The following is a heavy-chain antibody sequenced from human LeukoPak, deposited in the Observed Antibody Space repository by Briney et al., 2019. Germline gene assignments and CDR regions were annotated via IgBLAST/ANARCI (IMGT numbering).Heavy chain of an antibody. D-gene: IGHD6-13*01. Sequence: SETLPLTCAVYGESLCDYYWSWLRQPPGKGLKRIGEIPHSRSTSYKLARRGPVSISIATSKNQSSLKLNSVTATDTAVYYSTRSPANSWSNFDYWGQGTLVTVSS. CDR2: IPHSRST. V-gene: IGHV4-34*01. J-gene: IGHJ4*02. CDR1: GESLCDYY. CDR3: TRSPANSWSNFDY.